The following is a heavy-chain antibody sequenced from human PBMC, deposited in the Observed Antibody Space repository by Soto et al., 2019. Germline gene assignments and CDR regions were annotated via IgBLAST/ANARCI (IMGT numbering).Heavy chain of an antibody. J-gene: IGHJ4*02. V-gene: IGHV3-33*01. CDR2: IWYDGSNK. CDR3: AREESQYYDFWSGYRHFDY. D-gene: IGHD3-3*01. CDR1: GFTFSSYG. Sequence: GGSLRLSCAASGFTFSSYGMHWVRQAPGKGLEWVAVIWYDGSNKYYADSVKGRFTISRDNSKNTLYLQMSSLRAEDTAVYYCAREESQYYDFWSGYRHFDYWGQGTLVTVSS.